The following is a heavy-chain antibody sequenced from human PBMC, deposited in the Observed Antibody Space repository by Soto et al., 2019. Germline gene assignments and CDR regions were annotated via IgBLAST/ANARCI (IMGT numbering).Heavy chain of an antibody. D-gene: IGHD6-6*01. CDR2: INHSGST. Sequence: QVLLQQWGAGLLKPSETLSLTCAVYGVSFSGYYWCWIRQPPGKGLEWIGEINHSGSTNYNPSLKIRVTISVDTSKNQFSLKLSSVTAADTAVYYCARTSRFDYWGQGTLVTVSS. CDR1: GVSFSGYY. J-gene: IGHJ4*02. CDR3: ARTSRFDY. V-gene: IGHV4-34*01.